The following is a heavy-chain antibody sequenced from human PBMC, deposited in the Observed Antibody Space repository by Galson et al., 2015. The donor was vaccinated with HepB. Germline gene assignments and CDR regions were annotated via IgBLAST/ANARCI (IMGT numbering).Heavy chain of an antibody. J-gene: IGHJ6*01. CDR2: IYSGGST. Sequence: SLRLSCAASGFTFSSYAMSWVRQAPGKGLEWVSVIYSGGSTYYADPVKGRFTISRDNSKNTLYLQMNSLRAEDTAVYYCVIEVAERKELDYYYGMDVWGQGTTVTVSS. CDR1: GFTFSSYA. CDR3: VIEVAERKELDYYYGMDV. V-gene: IGHV3-66*01. D-gene: IGHD2-15*01.